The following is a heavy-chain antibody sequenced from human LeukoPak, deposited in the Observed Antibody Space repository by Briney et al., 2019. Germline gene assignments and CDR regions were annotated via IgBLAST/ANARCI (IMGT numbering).Heavy chain of an antibody. CDR2: MNPNSGNT. CDR1: GYTFTSYD. D-gene: IGHD1-1*01. J-gene: IGHJ3*02. CDR3: ARPTHGTLDAFDI. Sequence: ASVKVSCKASGYTFTSYDINWVRQATGQGLEWMGWMNPNSGNTGYAQKFRGRVTMTRNTSISTAYMELSSLRSEDTAVYYCARPTHGTLDAFDIWGQGTMVTVSS. V-gene: IGHV1-8*01.